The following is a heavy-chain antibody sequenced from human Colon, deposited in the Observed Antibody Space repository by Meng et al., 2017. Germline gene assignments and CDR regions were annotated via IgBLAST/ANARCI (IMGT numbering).Heavy chain of an antibody. CDR2: ISSDWSTT. Sequence: VRREESGDISLHPVGSLRLTCTVSGCSFILYWMIWDRQAPGQELVWVSRISSDWSTTHYADSVKGRFTISRDNAKNTLYLQMNSLRAEDTAVYYCGRDYYGIPDYWGQGTLVTVSS. CDR1: GCSFILYW. CDR3: GRDYYGIPDY. J-gene: IGHJ4*02. D-gene: IGHD3-10*01. V-gene: IGHV3-74*01.